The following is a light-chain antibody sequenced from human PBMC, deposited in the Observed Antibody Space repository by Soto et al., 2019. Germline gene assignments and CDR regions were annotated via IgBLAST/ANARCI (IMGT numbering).Light chain of an antibody. Sequence: DIQMTQSPSTLPASVGDRVTITCRASQSISSWLAWYQQKPGTAPKLLIYHASTLESGVPSRFSGSGSGTEFTLTISSLQPDDFATYYCQQYNSYSFGQGTKVDIK. V-gene: IGKV1-5*01. CDR1: QSISSW. CDR2: HAS. J-gene: IGKJ1*01. CDR3: QQYNSYS.